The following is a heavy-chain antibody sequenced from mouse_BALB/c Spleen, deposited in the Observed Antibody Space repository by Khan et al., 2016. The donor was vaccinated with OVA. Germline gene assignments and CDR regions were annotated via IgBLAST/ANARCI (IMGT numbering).Heavy chain of an antibody. J-gene: IGHJ2*01. CDR1: GYSITSDYA. CDR2: ITDSGST. Sequence: EVQLQESGPGLVKPSQSLSLTCTVTGYSITSDYAWNWIRQFPGNKLEWMGYITDSGSTSYNPTLKSRISITRNTLQNQFFMQLSTVNTEDTATYYGARSGTTSTELPTDFDSWGQGTTLTVSS. D-gene: IGHD2-12*01. CDR3: ARSGTTSTELPTDFDS. V-gene: IGHV3-2*02.